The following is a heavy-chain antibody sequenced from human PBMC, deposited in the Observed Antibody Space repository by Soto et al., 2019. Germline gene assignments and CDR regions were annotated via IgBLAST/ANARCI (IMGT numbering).Heavy chain of an antibody. D-gene: IGHD2-15*01. Sequence: QVQLVQSGAEVKKPGASVKVSCKASGYTFTSYDINWVRQATGQGLEWMGWMNPNSGNTGYAQKFQGRVTMTRDTSINTAYMELSSLRSEDTAVYYCAREAAGRSYQPIDFWGQGTLVTVSS. CDR3: AREAAGRSYQPIDF. CDR1: GYTFTSYD. J-gene: IGHJ4*02. CDR2: MNPNSGNT. V-gene: IGHV1-8*01.